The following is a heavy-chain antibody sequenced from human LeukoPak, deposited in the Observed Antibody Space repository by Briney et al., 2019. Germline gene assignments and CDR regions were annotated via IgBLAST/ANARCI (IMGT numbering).Heavy chain of an antibody. J-gene: IGHJ4*02. V-gene: IGHV3-74*01. Sequence: GSPRLSCAASGFTFSSYWMHWVRQAPGKGLVWVSRINSDRRSTSYADSVRGRFTISRDNAKNTLYLQMNSLRAEDTAVYFCARDNSSGYDYWGQGTLVTVSS. CDR1: GFTFSSYW. D-gene: IGHD6-19*01. CDR3: ARDNSSGYDY. CDR2: INSDRRST.